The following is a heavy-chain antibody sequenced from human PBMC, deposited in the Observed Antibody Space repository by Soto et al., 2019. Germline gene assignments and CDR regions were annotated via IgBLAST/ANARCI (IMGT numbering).Heavy chain of an antibody. CDR2: ISYDGSNK. CDR3: AKDYGSYYYYYYRDV. D-gene: IGHD3-16*01. Sequence: QVQLVESGGGVVQPGRSLRLSCAASGFTFSSYGMHWVRQAPGKGLEWVAVISYDGSNKYYADSVKGRFTISRDNSKNTLYLQMNSLRAEDTAVYYCAKDYGSYYYYYYRDVWGKGTTVTVCS. CDR1: GFTFSSYG. V-gene: IGHV3-30*18. J-gene: IGHJ6*03.